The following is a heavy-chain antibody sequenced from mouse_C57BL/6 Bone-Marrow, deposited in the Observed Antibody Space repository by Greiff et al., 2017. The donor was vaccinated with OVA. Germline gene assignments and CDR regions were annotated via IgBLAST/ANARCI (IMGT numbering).Heavy chain of an antibody. J-gene: IGHJ4*01. Sequence: VQVVESGAELVRPGASVKLSCKASGYTFTDYYINWVKQRPGQGLEWIARIYPGSGNTYYNEKFKGKATLTAEKSSSTAYMQLSSLTSEDSAVYFCARNPYYAMDYWGQGTSVTVSS. CDR1: GYTFTDYY. V-gene: IGHV1-76*01. CDR3: ARNPYYAMDY. CDR2: IYPGSGNT.